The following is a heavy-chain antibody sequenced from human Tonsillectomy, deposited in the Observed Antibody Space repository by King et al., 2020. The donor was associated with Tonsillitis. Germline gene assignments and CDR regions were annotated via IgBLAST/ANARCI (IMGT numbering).Heavy chain of an antibody. CDR3: ASDSFDYFYGMDV. J-gene: IGHJ6*02. Sequence: VQLVESGGGLVKPGGSLRLSCAASGFTFSSYNMNWVRQAPGKWLEWVSSISSSSSYIYYADSVRGRFTISRDSAKNSLYLQMNSLRAEDTAVYYCASDSFDYFYGMDVWGQGTTVNVSS. D-gene: IGHD3-3*01. V-gene: IGHV3-21*01. CDR2: ISSSSSYI. CDR1: GFTFSSYN.